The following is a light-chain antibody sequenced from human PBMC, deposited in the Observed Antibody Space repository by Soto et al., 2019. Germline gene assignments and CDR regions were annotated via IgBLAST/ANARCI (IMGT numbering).Light chain of an antibody. CDR3: QSYDSSLNGVV. V-gene: IGLV1-40*01. CDR1: SSNIGAGYD. CDR2: GNI. J-gene: IGLJ2*01. Sequence: QSVLTQPPSVSGAPGQRVTISCTGSSSNIGAGYDVHWYQQLPGTAPKLLIYGNINRPSGVPDRFSGSKSGTSASLAITGLQAEDEADYYCQSYDSSLNGVVFGGGTKVTVL.